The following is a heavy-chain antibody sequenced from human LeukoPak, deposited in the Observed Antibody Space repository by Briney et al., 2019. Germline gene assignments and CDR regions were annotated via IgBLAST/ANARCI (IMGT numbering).Heavy chain of an antibody. D-gene: IGHD3-10*01. Sequence: PGGSLRLSCAASELTFSGYWMNWVRRAPGKGLQWVGNIRQDGGQTHYLDSVKGRFTISRDNAKRSLYLQMNSLRPEDTAVYYCARDGHSSGSFDYWGQGTLVTVSS. J-gene: IGHJ4*02. V-gene: IGHV3-7*01. CDR2: IRQDGGQT. CDR3: ARDGHSSGSFDY. CDR1: ELTFSGYW.